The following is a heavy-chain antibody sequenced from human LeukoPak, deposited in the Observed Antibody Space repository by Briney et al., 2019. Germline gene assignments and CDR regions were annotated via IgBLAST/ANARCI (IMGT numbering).Heavy chain of an antibody. Sequence: GGSLRLSCAASGFTFSSYGMHWVRQAPGKGLEWVAVISYDGSNKYYADSVKGRFTISRDNSKNTLYLQMNSLRAEDTAVYYCAKDPGYSSGWSFDYWGQGTLVTVSS. CDR3: AKDPGYSSGWSFDY. V-gene: IGHV3-30*18. D-gene: IGHD6-19*01. CDR2: ISYDGSNK. CDR1: GFTFSSYG. J-gene: IGHJ4*02.